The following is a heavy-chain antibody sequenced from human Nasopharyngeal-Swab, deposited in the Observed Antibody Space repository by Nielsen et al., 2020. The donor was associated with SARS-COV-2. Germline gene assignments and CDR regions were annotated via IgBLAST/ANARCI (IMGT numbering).Heavy chain of an antibody. V-gene: IGHV5-51*01. J-gene: IGHJ4*02. Sequence: GGSLRLSCKGSGYSFTSYWIGWVRQMPGKGLEWMGIIYPGDSDTRYSPSFQGQVTISADKSISTVYLQWSSLKASDTAMYYCARSGYSYGFPDYWGQGTLVTVSS. CDR1: GYSFTSYW. CDR3: ARSGYSYGFPDY. CDR2: IYPGDSDT. D-gene: IGHD5-18*01.